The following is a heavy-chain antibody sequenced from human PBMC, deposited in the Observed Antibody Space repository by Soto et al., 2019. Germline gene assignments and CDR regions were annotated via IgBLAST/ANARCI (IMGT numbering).Heavy chain of an antibody. Sequence: GGSLRLSCAASGFTVSSNYMSWVRQAPGKGLEWVSAIYSGGSTYYADSVKGRFTISRDNSKNTLYLQMNSLRAEDTGVYYCARRRLEVEWFGEFSYDYGMGVWGQGSTVTVSS. CDR2: IYSGGST. J-gene: IGHJ6*02. D-gene: IGHD3-10*01. V-gene: IGHV3-53*01. CDR3: ARRRLEVEWFGEFSYDYGMGV. CDR1: GFTVSSNY.